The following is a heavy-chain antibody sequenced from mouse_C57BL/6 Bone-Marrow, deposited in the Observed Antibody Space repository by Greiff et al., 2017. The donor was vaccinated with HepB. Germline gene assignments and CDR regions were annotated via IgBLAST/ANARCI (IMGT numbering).Heavy chain of an antibody. D-gene: IGHD2-3*01. Sequence: QVQLQQSGAELARPGASVKMSCKASGYTFTSYTMHWVKQRPGQGLEWIGYINPSSGYTKYNQKFKDKATLTADKSSSTAYMQLSSLTSEDSAVYYCAREGYDGYYYYAMDYWGQGTSVTVSS. CDR3: AREGYDGYYYYAMDY. V-gene: IGHV1-4*01. CDR1: GYTFTSYT. J-gene: IGHJ4*01. CDR2: INPSSGYT.